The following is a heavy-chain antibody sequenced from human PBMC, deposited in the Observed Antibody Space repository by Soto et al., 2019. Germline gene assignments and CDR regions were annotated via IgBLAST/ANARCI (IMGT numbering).Heavy chain of an antibody. Sequence: QVQLVQSGAEVKKPGSSVKVSCKAAGGTFSSYAISWVRQAPGQGLEWMGGIIPIFGTANYAQKFQGRVTITADESTSKAYMELSSLRSEDTAVYYCARATIADGGSYWLSYGGQGTRVTVSS. J-gene: IGHJ4*02. CDR3: ARATIADGGSYWLSY. CDR2: IIPIFGTA. V-gene: IGHV1-69*12. CDR1: GGTFSSYA. D-gene: IGHD1-26*01.